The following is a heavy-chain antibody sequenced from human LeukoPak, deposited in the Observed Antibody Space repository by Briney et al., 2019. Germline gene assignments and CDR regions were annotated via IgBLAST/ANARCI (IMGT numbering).Heavy chain of an antibody. J-gene: IGHJ4*02. Sequence: WASVKVSCKASGYTFTSNYIHWVRQAPGQGLEWMGMIYPRDGSTSYAQKFQGRVTVTRDTSTSTVHMELSGLRSEDTAVYYCARDQLRYCSGGSCYYYWGQGTLVTVSS. CDR3: ARDQLRYCSGGSCYYY. D-gene: IGHD2-15*01. CDR1: GYTFTSNY. CDR2: IYPRDGST. V-gene: IGHV1-46*01.